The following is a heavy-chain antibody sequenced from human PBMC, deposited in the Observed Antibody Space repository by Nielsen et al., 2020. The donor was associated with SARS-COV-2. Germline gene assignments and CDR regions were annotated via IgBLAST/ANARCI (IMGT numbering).Heavy chain of an antibody. CDR2: ISAVNGHT. CDR1: GFSVSRYF. D-gene: IGHD5-18*01. CDR3: ARGSDTPSL. V-gene: IGHV3-11*05. Sequence: GESLKISCAASGFSVSRYFMSWVRQAPGKGLEWISYISAVNGHTWYADSLKGRFTVSRDNADNLVFLLMDSLRGEDTAMYFCARGSDTPSLWGQGTLVTVSS. J-gene: IGHJ4*02.